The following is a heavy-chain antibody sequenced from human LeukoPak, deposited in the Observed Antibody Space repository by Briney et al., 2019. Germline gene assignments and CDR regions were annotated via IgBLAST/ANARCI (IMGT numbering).Heavy chain of an antibody. CDR3: ARRLGGYGY. J-gene: IGHJ4*02. Sequence: GGSLRLSCAVSGFTFSSYEMNWVRKAPGQGLEWVSYISSSGSNRYYADSAKGRFTISRDNAKNPLYLQMNSLRAEDTAAYYCARRLGGYGYWGQGTLVTVSS. D-gene: IGHD5-12*01. CDR2: ISSSGSNR. CDR1: GFTFSSYE. V-gene: IGHV3-48*03.